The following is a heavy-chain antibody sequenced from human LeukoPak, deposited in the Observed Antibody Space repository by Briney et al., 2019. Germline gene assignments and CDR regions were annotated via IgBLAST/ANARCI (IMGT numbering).Heavy chain of an antibody. J-gene: IGHJ5*02. Sequence: GGSLRLSCAASGFTFSSYSMNWVRQAPGKGLEWVSYISSSSSTIYYADSVKSRFTISRDNAKNSLYLQMNSLRAEDTAVYYCARGSRDSGWYMEAWFDPWGQGTLVTVSS. CDR1: GFTFSSYS. D-gene: IGHD6-19*01. V-gene: IGHV3-48*01. CDR3: ARGSRDSGWYMEAWFDP. CDR2: ISSSSSTI.